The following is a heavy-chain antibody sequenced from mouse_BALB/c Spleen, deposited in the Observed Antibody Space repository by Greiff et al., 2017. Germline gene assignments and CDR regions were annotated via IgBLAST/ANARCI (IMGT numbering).Heavy chain of an antibody. CDR3: ARVGRGYAMDY. V-gene: IGHV5-6*01. CDR2: ISSGGSYT. D-gene: IGHD4-1*01. Sequence: EVKLVESGGDLVKPGGSLKLSCAASGFTFSSYGMSWVRQTPDKRLEWVATISSGGSYTYYPDSVKGRFTISRDNAKNTLYLQMSSLKSEDTAMYYCARVGRGYAMDYWGQGTSVTVSS. CDR1: GFTFSSYG. J-gene: IGHJ4*01.